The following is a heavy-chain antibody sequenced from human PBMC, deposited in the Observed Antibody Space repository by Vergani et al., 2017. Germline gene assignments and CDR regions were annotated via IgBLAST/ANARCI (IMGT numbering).Heavy chain of an antibody. Sequence: QVQLVQSGAEVKKPGASVKVSCKASGYTFTSYDINWVRQATGQGLEWMGWMNPNSGNTGYAQKFQGRVTITRNTSISTAYMGLSSLRAEDTAVYYCARGQYFDWVNWFDPWGQGTLVTVSS. J-gene: IGHJ5*02. D-gene: IGHD3-9*01. CDR2: MNPNSGNT. CDR3: ARGQYFDWVNWFDP. CDR1: GYTFTSYD. V-gene: IGHV1-8*03.